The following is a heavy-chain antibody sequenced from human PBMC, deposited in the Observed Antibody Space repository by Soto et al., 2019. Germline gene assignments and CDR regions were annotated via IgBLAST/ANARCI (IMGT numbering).Heavy chain of an antibody. V-gene: IGHV3-74*01. CDR3: ARGFRWGMDV. CDR2: INSDGTTI. CDR1: GFTITNYW. J-gene: IGHJ6*02. D-gene: IGHD3-16*02. Sequence: EVQLVESGGGLVQPGGSLRLSCVASGFTITNYWMHWVRQAPGKGLVWVSRINSDGTTIDHADSVRGRFTISRDNAKNTLYLQMNGLRAEDTAVYSCARGFRWGMDVWGQGTTVIVSS.